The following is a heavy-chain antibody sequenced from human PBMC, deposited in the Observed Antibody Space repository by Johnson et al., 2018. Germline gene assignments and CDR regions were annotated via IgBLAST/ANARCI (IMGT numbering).Heavy chain of an antibody. CDR3: TRGGDYYYDSSGYSNAFDI. Sequence: VQLVQSGGGLVQPGRSLRLSCTASGFTFGDYAMSWFRQAPGKGLEWVGFIRSKAYGGTTEYAASVKGRFTISRDDSKSIAYLQMNSLKTEDTAVYYCTRGGDYYYDSSGYSNAFDIWGQGTMVTVSS. CDR2: IRSKAYGGTT. D-gene: IGHD3-22*01. CDR1: GFTFGDYA. V-gene: IGHV3-49*03. J-gene: IGHJ3*02.